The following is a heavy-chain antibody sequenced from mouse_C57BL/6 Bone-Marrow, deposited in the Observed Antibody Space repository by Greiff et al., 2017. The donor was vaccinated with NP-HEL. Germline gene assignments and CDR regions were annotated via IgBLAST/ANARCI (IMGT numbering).Heavy chain of an antibody. V-gene: IGHV5-9-1*02. CDR3: TRGPLMVTSYYYAMDY. D-gene: IGHD2-2*01. CDR2: ISSGGDYI. CDR1: GFTFSSYA. J-gene: IGHJ4*01. Sequence: EVQVVESGEGLVKPGGSLKLSCAASGFTFSSYAMSWVRQTPEKRLEWVAYISSGGDYIYYADTVKGRFTISRDNARNTLYLQMSSLKSEDTAMYYCTRGPLMVTSYYYAMDYWGQGTSVTVSS.